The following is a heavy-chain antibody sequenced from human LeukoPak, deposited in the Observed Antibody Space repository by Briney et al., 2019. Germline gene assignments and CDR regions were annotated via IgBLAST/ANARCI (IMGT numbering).Heavy chain of an antibody. V-gene: IGHV1-69*05. D-gene: IGHD2-2*01. J-gene: IGHJ3*02. CDR1: GGTFSSYA. CDR2: IIPIFGTA. Sequence: RASVKVSCKASGGTFSSYAISWVRQAPGQGLEWMGGIIPIFGTANYAQKFQGRVTITTDESTSTAYMELSSLRSEDTAVYYCARGCGSTSCYLSAFDIWGQGTMVTVSS. CDR3: ARGCGSTSCYLSAFDI.